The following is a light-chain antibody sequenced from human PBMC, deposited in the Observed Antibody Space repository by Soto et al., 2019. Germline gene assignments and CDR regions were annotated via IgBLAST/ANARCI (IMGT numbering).Light chain of an antibody. CDR2: KAS. CDR3: QQYNSYPYT. V-gene: IGKV1-5*03. Sequence: DIQMTQSPSTLSASVGDRVTITCRASQSINSWLAWYQQKPGKAPKLLIYKASSLESGVTSRFSGSGSGTEFTLTISSLQPDDFAAYYCQQYNSYPYTFGQGTKLEIK. CDR1: QSINSW. J-gene: IGKJ2*01.